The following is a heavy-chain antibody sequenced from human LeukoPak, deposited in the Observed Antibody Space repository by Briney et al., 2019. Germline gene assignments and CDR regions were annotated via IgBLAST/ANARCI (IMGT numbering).Heavy chain of an antibody. CDR3: AELGITMIGGV. CDR1: EFTFSSYW. V-gene: IGHV3-48*04. D-gene: IGHD3-10*02. J-gene: IGHJ6*04. CDR2: ISSSGSTI. Sequence: GSLRLSCAASEFTFSSYWMNWVRQAPGKGLEWVSYISSSGSTIYYADSVKGRFTISRDNAKNSLYLQMNSLRAEDTAVYYCAELGITMIGGVWGKGTTVTISS.